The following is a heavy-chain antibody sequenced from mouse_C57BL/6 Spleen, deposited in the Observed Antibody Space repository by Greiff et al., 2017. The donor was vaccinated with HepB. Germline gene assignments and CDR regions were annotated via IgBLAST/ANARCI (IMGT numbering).Heavy chain of an antibody. J-gene: IGHJ3*01. CDR2: IDPSDSYT. CDR1: GYTFTSYW. D-gene: IGHD2-4*01. Sequence: QVQLQQPGAELVMPGASVKLSCKASGYTFTSYWMHWVKQRPGQGLEWIGEIDPSDSYTNYNQKFKGKSTLTVDKSSSTAYMQLSSLTSEDSAVYYCARDGVDYDYVRNWFAYWGQGTLVTVSA. V-gene: IGHV1-69*01. CDR3: ARDGVDYDYVRNWFAY.